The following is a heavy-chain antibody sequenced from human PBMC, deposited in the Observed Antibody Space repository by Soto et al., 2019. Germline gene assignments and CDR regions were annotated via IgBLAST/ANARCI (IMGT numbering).Heavy chain of an antibody. CDR1: GGSFSGYY. Sequence: PSEPLSLSCAVYGGSFSGYYWSWIRQPPGKGLEWIGEINHSGSTNYNPSLKSRVTISVDTSKNQFSLKLSSVTAADTAVYYCATRSFYYYYGMDVWGQGTTVTVSS. CDR3: ATRSFYYYYGMDV. J-gene: IGHJ6*02. V-gene: IGHV4-34*01. CDR2: INHSGST.